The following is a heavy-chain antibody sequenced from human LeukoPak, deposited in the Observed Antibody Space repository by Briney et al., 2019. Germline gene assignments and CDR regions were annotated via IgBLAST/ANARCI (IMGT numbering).Heavy chain of an antibody. D-gene: IGHD6-19*01. V-gene: IGHV3-23*01. J-gene: IGHJ4*02. CDR3: AKVRSSGWYYFDY. CDR1: GFTFSSYA. CDR2: ISGSGGST. Sequence: GGSLRLSCAASGFTFSSYAMSWVRQAPGKGLEWVSAISGSGGSTYYADSVKGRFTISRDNSKNTLHLQMNSLRAEDTAVYYCAKVRSSGWYYFDYWGQGTLVTVSS.